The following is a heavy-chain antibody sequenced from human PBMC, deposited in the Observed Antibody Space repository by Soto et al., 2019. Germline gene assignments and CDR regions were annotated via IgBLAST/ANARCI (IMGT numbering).Heavy chain of an antibody. V-gene: IGHV1-18*01. D-gene: IGHD6-6*01. CDR1: GYTFSSHG. CDR3: AREGLSSSGGMDV. Sequence: GAPVKGSCKDSGYTFSSHGISWVRQAPGQGLEGLGWISAYNGNTNYAQKLQGRVTMTTDTSTSTAYMELRSLRSDDTAVYYCAREGLSSSGGMDVWGQGTTVTVSS. CDR2: ISAYNGNT. J-gene: IGHJ6*02.